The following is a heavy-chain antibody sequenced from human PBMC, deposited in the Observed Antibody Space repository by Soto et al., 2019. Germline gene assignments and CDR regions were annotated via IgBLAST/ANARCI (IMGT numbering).Heavy chain of an antibody. V-gene: IGHV1-8*01. Sequence: QGQLVQSGADVQKPGASVKVSCKASGYTFTSYDINWVRQSTGQGLEWMGWMNPNSCNTGYAQKFQGRVTMTRNTYRSTAYMELSSLRSEDTAVYYCARLQNSGFDYWGQGTMVTVSS. CDR1: GYTFTSYD. D-gene: IGHD1-7*01. CDR2: MNPNSCNT. J-gene: IGHJ4*02. CDR3: ARLQNSGFDY.